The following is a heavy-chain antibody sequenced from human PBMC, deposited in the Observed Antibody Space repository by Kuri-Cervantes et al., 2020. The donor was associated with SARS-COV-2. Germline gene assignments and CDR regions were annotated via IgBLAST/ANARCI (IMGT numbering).Heavy chain of an antibody. D-gene: IGHD3-22*01. J-gene: IGHJ4*02. CDR2: INSDGSST. CDR1: GFTFSSYW. Sequence: GGSLRLSCAASGFTFSSYWMHWVRQAPGKGLVWVSRINSDGSSTSYADSVKGRFTISRDNAKDTLYLPMNSLRSEDTAVYYCARGSQYYYDSSGYYYVYWGQGTLVTVSS. CDR3: ARGSQYYYDSSGYYYVY. V-gene: IGHV3-74*01.